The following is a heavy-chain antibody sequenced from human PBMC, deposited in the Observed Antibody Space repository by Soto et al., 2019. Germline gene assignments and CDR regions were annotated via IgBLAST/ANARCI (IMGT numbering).Heavy chain of an antibody. D-gene: IGHD3-3*01. CDR1: GFTFSSYA. CDR3: AKDGGITYYDFWSGLPARSHTHNWFDP. Sequence: GGSLRLSCAASGFTFSSYAMSWVRQAPGKVLEWVSAISGSGGSTYYADSVKGRFTISRDNSKNTLYLQMNSLRAEDTAVYYCAKDGGITYYDFWSGLPARSHTHNWFDPWGQGTLVTVSS. J-gene: IGHJ5*02. CDR2: ISGSGGST. V-gene: IGHV3-23*01.